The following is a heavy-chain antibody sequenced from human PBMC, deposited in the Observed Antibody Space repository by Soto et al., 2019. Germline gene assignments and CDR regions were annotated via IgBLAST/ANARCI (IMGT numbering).Heavy chain of an antibody. CDR3: ARGLSYYDFWSGYGDAFDI. J-gene: IGHJ3*02. CDR2: INAGNGNT. CDR1: GYTFTSYA. Sequence: QVPLVQSGAEVKKPGASVKVSCKASGYTFTSYAMHWVRQAPGQRLEWMGWINAGNGNTKYSQKFQGRVTITRDTSASTAYMELSSLRSEDTAVYYCARGLSYYDFWSGYGDAFDIWGQGTMVTVSS. V-gene: IGHV1-3*01. D-gene: IGHD3-3*01.